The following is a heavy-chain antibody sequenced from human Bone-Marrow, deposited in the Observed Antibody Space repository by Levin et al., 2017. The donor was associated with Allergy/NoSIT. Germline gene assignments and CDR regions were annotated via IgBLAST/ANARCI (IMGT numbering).Heavy chain of an antibody. J-gene: IGHJ4*02. Sequence: ESLKISCAVYGGSFSGYYWSWIRQPPGKGLEWIGEINHSGSTNYNPSLKSRVTISVDTSKNQFSLKLSSVTAAETAVYYCARARYSSSWYGYWGQGTLVTVSS. CDR3: ARARYSSSWYGY. CDR1: GGSFSGYY. V-gene: IGHV4-34*01. CDR2: INHSGST. D-gene: IGHD6-13*01.